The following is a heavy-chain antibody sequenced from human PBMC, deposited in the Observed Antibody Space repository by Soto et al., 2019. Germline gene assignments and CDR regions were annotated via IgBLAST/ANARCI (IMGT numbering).Heavy chain of an antibody. CDR3: PRRLITDKYYYGMDV. V-gene: IGHV3-23*01. CDR1: GFTFSDYG. Sequence: EVQLLESGGGLVQPGGSLRLSCAASGFTFSDYGMSWVRQAPGKGLEWVSGISGGGGTTNYADSVKGRCTISRDNSKNTLYLKMNSLRAEDTAVYSCPRRLITDKYYYGMDVWGQGTTVTVSS. CDR2: ISGGGGTT. D-gene: IGHD3-22*01. J-gene: IGHJ6*02.